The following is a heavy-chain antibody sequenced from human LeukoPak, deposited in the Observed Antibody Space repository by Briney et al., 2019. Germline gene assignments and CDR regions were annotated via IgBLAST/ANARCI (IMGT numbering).Heavy chain of an antibody. CDR1: GGTFSSYA. Sequence: GASVKVSCKASGGTFSSYAISWVRQAPGQGLEWMGRIIPNLGIANYAQKCQGRVTITADKSTSTAYMELSSMRSEDTAVYYCARDRRVAVGITYYFDYWGQGTLVTVSS. D-gene: IGHD6-19*01. V-gene: IGHV1-69*04. CDR2: IIPNLGIA. J-gene: IGHJ4*02. CDR3: ARDRRVAVGITYYFDY.